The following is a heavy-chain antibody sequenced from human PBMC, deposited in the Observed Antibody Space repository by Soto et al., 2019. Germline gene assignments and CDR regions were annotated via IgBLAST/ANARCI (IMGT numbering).Heavy chain of an antibody. CDR1: GFSISSYY. D-gene: IGHD3-22*01. V-gene: IGHV4-59*01. CDR2: IYYSGST. J-gene: IGHJ4*02. CDR3: ARAAYYYDSSGYYYDY. Sequence: SETLSLTCTVSGFSISSYYWSWIWQPPGKGLEWIGYIYYSGSTNYNPSLKSRVAISVDTSKDQFSLKLRSVTAADTAVYYCARAAYYYDSSGYYYDYWGQGTLVTVSS.